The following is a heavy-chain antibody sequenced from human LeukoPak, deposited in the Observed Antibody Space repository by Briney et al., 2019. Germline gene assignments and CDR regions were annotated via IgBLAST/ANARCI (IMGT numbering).Heavy chain of an antibody. V-gene: IGHV3-30*18. Sequence: PGGSLRLSCAASGFRFVCYGMHWVRQDPGKGLEWVGVISDDGRRKDYADSVKGRFTISRDNSKDTLYLQMNSLRVEDTAVYYCAKRPSDYGDYVSYFDYWGQGTLVTVSS. CDR3: AKRPSDYGDYVSYFDY. CDR2: ISDDGRRK. CDR1: GFRFVCYG. J-gene: IGHJ4*02. D-gene: IGHD4-17*01.